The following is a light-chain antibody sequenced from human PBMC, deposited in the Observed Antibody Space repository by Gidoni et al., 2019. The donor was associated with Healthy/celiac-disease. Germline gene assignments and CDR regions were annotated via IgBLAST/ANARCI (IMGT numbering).Light chain of an antibody. CDR3: QQYGSSPVP. V-gene: IGKV3-20*01. J-gene: IGKJ1*01. CDR1: QRVSSSY. CDR2: GAS. Sequence: EIVLTQSPGTLSWSPGERATLYCRASQRVSSSYLAWYQQKPGQAPRLLIYGASSRATGIPDRFSGSGSGTDFTLTISRREPEDFAVDYCQQYGSSPVPFGQGTKVEIK.